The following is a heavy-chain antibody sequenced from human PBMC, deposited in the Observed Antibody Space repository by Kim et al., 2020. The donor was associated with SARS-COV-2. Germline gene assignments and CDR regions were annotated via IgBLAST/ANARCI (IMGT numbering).Heavy chain of an antibody. V-gene: IGHV3-11*01. D-gene: IGHD5-12*01. CDR3: ARDLRWLQYGHYGMDV. J-gene: IGHJ6*02. CDR1: GFTFSDHF. Sequence: GGSLRLSCAASGFTFSDHFMSWIRQIPGKGLEWVSYISSNSITILYADSVKGRFTISRDNAKNSLFLEMNSLRVDDTAVYYCARDLRWLQYGHYGMDVWGQGATVTVS. CDR2: ISSNSITI.